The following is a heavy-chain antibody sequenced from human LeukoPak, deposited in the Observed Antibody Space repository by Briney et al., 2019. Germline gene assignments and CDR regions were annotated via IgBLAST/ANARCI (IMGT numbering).Heavy chain of an antibody. D-gene: IGHD7-27*01. CDR3: ARDNWGSLDY. J-gene: IGHJ4*02. CDR1: GSSISSHS. V-gene: IGHV4-59*11. CDR2: DSNSGNI. Sequence: SETLSLTCSVSGSSISSHSWAWIRQPPGKGLEWIGYDSNSGNINYNPALKSRVTISVDTSKSQFSLKLSSVTAADTAVYYCARDNWGSLDYWGQGTLITVSS.